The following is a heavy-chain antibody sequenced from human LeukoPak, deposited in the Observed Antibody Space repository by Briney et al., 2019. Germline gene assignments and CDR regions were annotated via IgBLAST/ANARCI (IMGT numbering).Heavy chain of an antibody. J-gene: IGHJ4*02. CDR1: GYTFTGYY. D-gene: IGHD6-13*01. CDR3: ARDPGAQIYAGTLANDY. Sequence: GASVKVSCKASGYTFTGYYMHWVRQAPGQGLEWMGWINLNSGGTNYAQKLQGRVTMTRDTSISTAYMELRRLRSDDTAVYYCARDPGAQIYAGTLANDYWGQGTLVTVSS. V-gene: IGHV1-2*02. CDR2: INLNSGGT.